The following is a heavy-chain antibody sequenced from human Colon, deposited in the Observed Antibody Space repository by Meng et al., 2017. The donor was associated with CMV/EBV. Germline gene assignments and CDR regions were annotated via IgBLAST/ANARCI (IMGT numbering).Heavy chain of an antibody. CDR1: GGSIRGFY. CDR3: ARDPAGMVMHNARGYFDS. J-gene: IGHJ4*02. V-gene: IGHV4-59*01. D-gene: IGHD2-8*01. Sequence: GSLRLSCTVSGGSIRGFYWNWIRQSPGKGLEWIGYVYNSESTNYNPSLKSRVTISGDTSKNQISLRLTSVTAADTAVYFCARDPAGMVMHNARGYFDSWGQGTLVTVSS. CDR2: VYNSEST.